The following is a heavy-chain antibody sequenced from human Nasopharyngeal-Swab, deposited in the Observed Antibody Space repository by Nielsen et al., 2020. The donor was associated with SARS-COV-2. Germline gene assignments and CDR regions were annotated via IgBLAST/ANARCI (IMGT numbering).Heavy chain of an antibody. D-gene: IGHD3-22*01. CDR2: IYHTGTT. J-gene: IGHJ4*02. Sequence: WIRQPPGKGLEWIGCIYHTGTTNYNPSLKSRVIISIDTSKNQFSVKLSSVTAADTAVYYCAVILYESSGYWVDSWGQGTLVTVSS. CDR3: AVILYESSGYWVDS. V-gene: IGHV4-59*01.